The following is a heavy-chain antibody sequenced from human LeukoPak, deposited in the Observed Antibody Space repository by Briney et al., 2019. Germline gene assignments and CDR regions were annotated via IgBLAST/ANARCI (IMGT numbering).Heavy chain of an antibody. J-gene: IGHJ4*02. CDR1: GGTLSSYA. CDR2: IIPIFGTA. Sequence: SVKVSCKASGGTLSSYAISWVRQAPGQGLEWMGRIIPIFGTANYAQKFQGRVTITTDESTSTAYMELSSLRSEDTAVYYCARVGFNYYGSGCPDYWGQGTLVTVSS. CDR3: ARVGFNYYGSGCPDY. D-gene: IGHD3-10*01. V-gene: IGHV1-69*05.